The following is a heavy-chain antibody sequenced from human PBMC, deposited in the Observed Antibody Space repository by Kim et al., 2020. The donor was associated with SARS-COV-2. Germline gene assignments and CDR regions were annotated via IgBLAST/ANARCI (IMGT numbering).Heavy chain of an antibody. Sequence: GGSLRLSCAASEFTFSNYAMHWVHQAPGKGLEWVAGITYDGSNKYYADSAKGRFAISRDNSKNTLFLQMNSLRAEDTAVYYCAREGGTVGSTFDYWGQGT. CDR3: AREGGTVGSTFDY. CDR2: ITYDGSNK. D-gene: IGHD1-26*01. V-gene: IGHV3-30*09. CDR1: EFTFSNYA. J-gene: IGHJ4*02.